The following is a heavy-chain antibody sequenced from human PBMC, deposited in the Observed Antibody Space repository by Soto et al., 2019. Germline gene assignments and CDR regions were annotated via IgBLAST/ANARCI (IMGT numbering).Heavy chain of an antibody. V-gene: IGHV4-39*01. D-gene: IGHD3-10*01. CDR2: IYYSGIT. Sequence: QLQLQESGPGLVKPSETLSLTCTVSGCSISSSSYYWGWIRQPPGKGLEWSGSIYYSGITYYNPSLKSRVTISVDTFKIQFSLKLSSVTASDTAVYYCATVWFVESQPWGQGTLVTVSA. J-gene: IGHJ1*01. CDR1: GCSISSSSYY. CDR3: ATVWFVESQP.